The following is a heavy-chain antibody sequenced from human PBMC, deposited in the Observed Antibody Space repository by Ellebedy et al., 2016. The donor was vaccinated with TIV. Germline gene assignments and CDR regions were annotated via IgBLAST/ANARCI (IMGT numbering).Heavy chain of an antibody. Sequence: PGGSLRLSCAASGFTFSSCGMHWVRQAPGKGLEWVAFIRYDGSNKYYADSVKGRFTISRDNSKNTLYLQMNSLRAEDTAVYYCAKEREPAVAADYWGQGTLVTVSS. D-gene: IGHD6-19*01. J-gene: IGHJ4*02. CDR3: AKEREPAVAADY. CDR1: GFTFSSCG. V-gene: IGHV3-30*02. CDR2: IRYDGSNK.